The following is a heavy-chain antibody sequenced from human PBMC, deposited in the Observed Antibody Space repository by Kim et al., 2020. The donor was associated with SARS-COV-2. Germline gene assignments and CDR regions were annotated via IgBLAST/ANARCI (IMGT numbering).Heavy chain of an antibody. CDR3: ARTTGAPDYWYFDL. J-gene: IGHJ2*01. D-gene: IGHD1-1*01. V-gene: IGHV1-69*01. Sequence: AQECQGRGTITADESTSTAYMELSSLRSEDTAVYYCARTTGAPDYWYFDLWGRGTLVTVSS.